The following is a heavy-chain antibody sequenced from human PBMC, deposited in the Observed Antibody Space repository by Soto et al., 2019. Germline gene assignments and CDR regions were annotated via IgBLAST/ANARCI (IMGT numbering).Heavy chain of an antibody. Sequence: QVQLVESGGGVVQPGRSLRLSCAASGFTFSSYAMHWVRQAPGKGLEWVAVISYDGSNKYYADSVKGRFTISRDNSKNTLYLQMNSLRAEDTAVYYCARDHHNCGGDCYPDYWGQGTRVTVSS. CDR1: GFTFSSYA. D-gene: IGHD2-21*02. V-gene: IGHV3-30-3*01. J-gene: IGHJ4*02. CDR3: ARDHHNCGGDCYPDY. CDR2: ISYDGSNK.